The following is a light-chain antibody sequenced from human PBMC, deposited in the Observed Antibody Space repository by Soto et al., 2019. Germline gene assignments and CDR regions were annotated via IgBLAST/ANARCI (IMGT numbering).Light chain of an antibody. V-gene: IGLV2-14*03. Sequence: QSVLTQPASVSGSPGQSITISCTGTNSDVGDYNYVSWYQQHPGKAPKLMIYDVSNRPSGVSNRFSGSKSGNTASLTISGLQAEDEADYYCTSYTGNHVFGTGTKLTVL. CDR3: TSYTGNHV. CDR1: NSDVGDYNY. J-gene: IGLJ1*01. CDR2: DVS.